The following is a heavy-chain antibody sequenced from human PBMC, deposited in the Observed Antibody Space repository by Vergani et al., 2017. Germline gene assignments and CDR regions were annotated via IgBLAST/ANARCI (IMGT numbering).Heavy chain of an antibody. CDR1: GYTFTGYY. CDR3: ARGIIAVAGTFPLDY. CDR2: INPNSGGT. Sequence: QVQLVQSGAEVKKPGASVKVSCKASGYTFTGYYMHWVRQAPGQGLEWMGWINPNSGGTNYAQKFQGRVTMTRDTSISTAYMGLSRLRSDDTAVYYCARGIIAVAGTFPLDYWGQGTLVTVSS. J-gene: IGHJ4*02. V-gene: IGHV1-2*02. D-gene: IGHD6-19*01.